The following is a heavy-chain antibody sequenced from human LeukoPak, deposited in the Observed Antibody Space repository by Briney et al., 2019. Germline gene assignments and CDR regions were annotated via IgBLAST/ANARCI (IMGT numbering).Heavy chain of an antibody. CDR2: IYYSGST. CDR3: ARRQQQLARVDYYYYMDV. D-gene: IGHD6-13*01. CDR1: GGSISSYY. Sequence: SETLSLTCTVSGGSISSYYWSWIRQPPGKGLEWIGYIYYSGSTNYNPSLKSRFTISVDTSKNQFSLKLSSVTAADTAVYYCARRQQQLARVDYYYYMDVWGKGTTVTVSS. J-gene: IGHJ6*03. V-gene: IGHV4-59*12.